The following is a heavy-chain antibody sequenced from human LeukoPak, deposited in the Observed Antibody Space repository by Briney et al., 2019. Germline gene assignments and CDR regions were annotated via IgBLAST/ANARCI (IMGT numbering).Heavy chain of an antibody. CDR2: ICAYNGNT. CDR1: GYTITSYG. V-gene: IGHV1-18*01. J-gene: IGHJ3*02. D-gene: IGHD2-2*01. Sequence: ASVKVSCKASGYTITSYGISWVRQAPGQGLGWMGWICAYNGNTNYAQKLQGRVTLTTDTSTSTAYMELRSLRSDDSAVYYCARDPMYRLTLGRAFDIWGQGTMVTVSS. CDR3: ARDPMYRLTLGRAFDI.